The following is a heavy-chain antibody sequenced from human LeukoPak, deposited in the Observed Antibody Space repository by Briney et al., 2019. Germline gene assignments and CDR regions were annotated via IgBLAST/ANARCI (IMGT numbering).Heavy chain of an antibody. CDR3: AKEFRFDP. D-gene: IGHD2-21*01. V-gene: IGHV3-30*18. CDR2: ISYDAKSN. CDR1: GFTFSSYG. J-gene: IGHJ5*02. Sequence: GGSLRLSCATSGFTFSSYGMHWVRQVPGKGLEWVAVISYDAKSNYHVDSVKGRFTISRDNSKNTLYLQMNSLRAEDTAVYYCAKEFRFDPWGQGTLVTVSS.